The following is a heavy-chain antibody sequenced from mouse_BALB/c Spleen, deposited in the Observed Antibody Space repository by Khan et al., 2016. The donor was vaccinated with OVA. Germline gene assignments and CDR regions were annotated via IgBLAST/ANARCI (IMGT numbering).Heavy chain of an antibody. CDR3: ARNYDYDEGLAC. D-gene: IGHD2-4*01. V-gene: IGHV2-2*02. J-gene: IGHJ3*01. Sequence: QVQLKESGPGLVQPSQSLSITCTVSGFSLTYYGVHWVRQSPGKGLEWLGVIWSGGSTDYNAAFISRLHISKDNSKSQAFFKMNSLQVNDTAIYYCARNYDYDEGLACWGQGTLVTVSA. CDR1: GFSLTYYG. CDR2: IWSGGST.